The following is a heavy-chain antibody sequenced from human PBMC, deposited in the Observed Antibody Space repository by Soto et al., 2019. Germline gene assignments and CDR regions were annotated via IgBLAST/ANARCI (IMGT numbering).Heavy chain of an antibody. J-gene: IGHJ6*02. CDR2: IYPGDSDT. Sequence: GEALKISGKGSGYSFTSYWIGWVRQMPGKGLEWMGIIYPGDSDTRYSPSFQGQVTISADKSISTAYLQWSSLKASDTAMYYCARQLELPDYYYYGMDVWGQGTTVTVSS. V-gene: IGHV5-51*01. CDR3: ARQLELPDYYYYGMDV. CDR1: GYSFTSYW. D-gene: IGHD1-7*01.